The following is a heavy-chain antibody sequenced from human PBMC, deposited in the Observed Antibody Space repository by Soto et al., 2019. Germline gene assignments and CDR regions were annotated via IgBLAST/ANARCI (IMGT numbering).Heavy chain of an antibody. V-gene: IGHV1-69*12. J-gene: IGHJ6*02. Sequence: QVQLVQSGAEVKKPGSSVKVSCKASGGTFSSYAISWVRQAPGQGLEWRGGIIPIFGTANYAQKFQGRVTITADESTSTAYMELSSLRSEDTAVYYCASGEERGGYYYYGMDVWGQGTTVTVSS. D-gene: IGHD1-1*01. CDR1: GGTFSSYA. CDR2: IIPIFGTA. CDR3: ASGEERGGYYYYGMDV.